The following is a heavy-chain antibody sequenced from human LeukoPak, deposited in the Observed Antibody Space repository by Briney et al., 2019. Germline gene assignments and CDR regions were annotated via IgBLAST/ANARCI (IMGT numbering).Heavy chain of an antibody. V-gene: IGHV3-33*08. CDR3: ARDRDRAEFYFDY. J-gene: IGHJ4*02. CDR2: IWYDGYNK. D-gene: IGHD1-14*01. Sequence: GGSLRLSCVAFGFTFSSYDMHWVRQAPGKGLEWVAIIWYDGYNKYYADSVRGRFTISRDNSKNTLYLQMNNLRAEDTAVYYCARDRDRAEFYFDYWGQGTLVTVSS. CDR1: GFTFSSYD.